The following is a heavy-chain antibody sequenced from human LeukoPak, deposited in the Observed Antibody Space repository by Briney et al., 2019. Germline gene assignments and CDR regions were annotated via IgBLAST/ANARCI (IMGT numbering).Heavy chain of an antibody. J-gene: IGHJ4*02. D-gene: IGHD1-26*01. Sequence: ASVTVSCKPSGYRLSHYGISWVRQAPPQRRQWVGWINTYNGNTEYAQSLQGRATMTIDTATATAYLEVRSLISDDAAVYYCARDLGEGAKRDLDFWGQGTLVTVSS. CDR2: INTYNGNT. CDR3: ARDLGEGAKRDLDF. CDR1: GYRLSHYG. V-gene: IGHV1-18*01.